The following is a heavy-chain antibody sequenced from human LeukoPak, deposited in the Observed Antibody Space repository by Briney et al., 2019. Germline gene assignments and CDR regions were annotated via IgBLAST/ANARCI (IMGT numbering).Heavy chain of an antibody. D-gene: IGHD6-19*01. J-gene: IGHJ3*02. V-gene: IGHV3-7*01. Sequence: PGGSLRLSCAASGSTFSSYWMSWVRQAPGKGLEWVANIMQDGSEKYYVDSVKGRFTISRDNAKNSLYLQMNSLRAEDTAVYYCARDLKPSIAVAGIDAFDIWGQGTMVTVSS. CDR2: IMQDGSEK. CDR1: GSTFSSYW. CDR3: ARDLKPSIAVAGIDAFDI.